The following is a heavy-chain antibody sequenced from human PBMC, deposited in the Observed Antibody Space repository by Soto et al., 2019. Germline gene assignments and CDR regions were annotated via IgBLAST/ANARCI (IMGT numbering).Heavy chain of an antibody. D-gene: IGHD3-10*01. CDR3: ARVSDYLGSGSADS. CDR2: IYYTGST. CDR1: GGSINDFY. Sequence: SETLSLTCTVSGGSINDFYWSWIRQPPGKGLEWIGYIYYTGSTHYNPSLKSRVTISIETSKKQFSLNLSSVTAADTAVYYCARVSDYLGSGSADSWGQGTLVTVSS. V-gene: IGHV4-59*01. J-gene: IGHJ5*02.